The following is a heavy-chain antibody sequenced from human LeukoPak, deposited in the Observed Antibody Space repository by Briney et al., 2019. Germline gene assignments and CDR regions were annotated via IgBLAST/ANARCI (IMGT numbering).Heavy chain of an antibody. CDR1: GFTFSSYA. Sequence: GGSLRLSCAASGFTFSSYAMSWVRQAPGKGLEWVSAISGSGGSTYYADSVKGRFTISRDNSKNTLYLQMNSLRAEDTAVYYCAKDRRLGIVVVVATFGMDVWSQGTTVTVSS. D-gene: IGHD2-15*01. J-gene: IGHJ6*02. V-gene: IGHV3-23*01. CDR3: AKDRRLGIVVVVATFGMDV. CDR2: ISGSGGST.